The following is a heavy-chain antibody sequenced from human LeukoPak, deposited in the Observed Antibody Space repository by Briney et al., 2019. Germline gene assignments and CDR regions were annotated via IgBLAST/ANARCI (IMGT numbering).Heavy chain of an antibody. CDR1: GFTFTSSA. J-gene: IGHJ4*02. Sequence: SVKVSCKASGFTFTSSAVQWVRQARGQRLEWIGWIVVGSGNTNYAQKFQERVTITRDMSTSTAYMELSSLRSEDTAVYYCAAGGRVVVPAAIDYWGQGTLVTVSS. D-gene: IGHD2-2*02. CDR2: IVVGSGNT. CDR3: AAGGRVVVPAAIDY. V-gene: IGHV1-58*01.